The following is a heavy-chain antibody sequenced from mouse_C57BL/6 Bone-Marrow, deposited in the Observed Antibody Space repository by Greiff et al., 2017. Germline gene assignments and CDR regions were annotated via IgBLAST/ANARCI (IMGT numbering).Heavy chain of an antibody. D-gene: IGHD1-2*01. CDR1: GFTFSSYG. J-gene: IGHJ4*01. CDR2: ISSGGSYT. Sequence: EVQGVESGGDLVKPGGSLKLSCAASGFTFSSYGMSWVRQTPDKRLEWVATISSGGSYTYYPDSVKGRFTISRDNAKNTLYLQMSSLKSEDTAMXYCARRLLRPLDYWGQGTSVTVSS. CDR3: ARRLLRPLDY. V-gene: IGHV5-6*01.